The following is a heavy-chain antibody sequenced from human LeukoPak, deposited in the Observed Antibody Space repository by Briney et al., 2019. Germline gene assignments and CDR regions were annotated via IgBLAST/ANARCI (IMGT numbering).Heavy chain of an antibody. Sequence: SQTLSLTCGISRDSVSINSAAWNWIRQSPSRGHEWLGRTYYRSKWYSHYAVSVKSRITINPDTSKNQFSLQLNSVTPEDTAVYYCARLTGDLGGPWGQGTLVTVSS. J-gene: IGHJ5*02. D-gene: IGHD7-27*01. CDR2: TYYRSKWYS. CDR1: RDSVSINSAA. CDR3: ARLTGDLGGP. V-gene: IGHV6-1*01.